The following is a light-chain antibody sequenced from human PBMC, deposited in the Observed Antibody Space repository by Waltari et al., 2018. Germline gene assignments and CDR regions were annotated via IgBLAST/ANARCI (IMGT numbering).Light chain of an antibody. Sequence: QSALTQPASVSGSPGQSVTIFCAGPSTDVGGYNSVSWYHEHPGQAPRVIIYDVSDRPSGVSDRFSGSKSGNTASLTISGLQAEDEADYYCSSQSSNDVVLFGGGTKLTVL. CDR1: STDVGGYNS. V-gene: IGLV2-14*01. CDR2: DVS. CDR3: SSQSSNDVVL. J-gene: IGLJ2*01.